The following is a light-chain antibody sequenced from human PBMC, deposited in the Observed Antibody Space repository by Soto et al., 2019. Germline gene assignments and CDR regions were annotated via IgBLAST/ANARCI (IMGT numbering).Light chain of an antibody. CDR3: PQYSSSST. CDR1: HSVSPW. V-gene: IGKV1-5*03. Sequence: DIRMTQSPSTLSASVGGRVTITCRASHSVSPWLARYKQKPGKAPKLLIYRTSSLQNGPPARFSGRGSGTDFFLTISNLQPDDFATYYCPQYSSSSTFGQGTRVELK. CDR2: RTS. J-gene: IGKJ1*01.